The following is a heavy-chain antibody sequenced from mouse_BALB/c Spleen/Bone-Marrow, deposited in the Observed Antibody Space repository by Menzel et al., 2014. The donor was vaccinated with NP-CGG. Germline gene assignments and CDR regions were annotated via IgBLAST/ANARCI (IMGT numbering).Heavy chain of an antibody. J-gene: IGHJ1*01. CDR2: ISYDGTN. CDR1: GYSITSGYF. D-gene: IGHD2-14*01. CDR3: ARVSYRYNWYFDV. V-gene: IGHV3-6*02. Sequence: ESGPGLVKPSQSLSLTCSVTGYSITSGYFWNWIRQFPVNKLEWMGYISYDGTNNYNPSLKNRISITRDTSKNHFFLKLNSVTTEDTATYYCARVSYRYNWYFDVWGAGTTVTVSS.